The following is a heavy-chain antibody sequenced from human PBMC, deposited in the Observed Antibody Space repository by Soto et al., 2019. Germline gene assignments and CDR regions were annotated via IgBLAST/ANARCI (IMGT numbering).Heavy chain of an antibody. D-gene: IGHD3-10*01. V-gene: IGHV3-21*06. CDR3: GRDTNFYASGSGVDY. CDR2: ITPSNNHI. J-gene: IGHJ4*02. CDR1: GFIFSSYS. Sequence: EVHLVESGGGLVEPGESLRLSCAASGFIFSSYSMNWVRQAPGEGLEWVSSITPSNNHIHYAPSVEGRFTISRDNAKSSLYLQMNSLRADDTAIYYCGRDTNFYASGSGVDYWGQGTLVTVSS.